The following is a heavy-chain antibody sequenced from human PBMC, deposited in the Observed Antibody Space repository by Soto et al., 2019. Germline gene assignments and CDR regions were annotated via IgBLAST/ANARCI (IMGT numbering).Heavy chain of an antibody. CDR3: TKGCSSSSNCYIIDY. D-gene: IGHD2-15*01. J-gene: IGHJ4*02. CDR2: MSNDGSHT. CDR1: GFTFSSNG. Sequence: QVQLVESGGGVVQPGRSLRLSCAASGFTFSSNGMHWVRQAPGKGLEWVAVMSNDGSHTSYADSAKGRFTISRDNSKNTLYLQMNSLRAEDSGIYYCTKGCSSSSNCYIIDYWGQGALVTVSS. V-gene: IGHV3-30*18.